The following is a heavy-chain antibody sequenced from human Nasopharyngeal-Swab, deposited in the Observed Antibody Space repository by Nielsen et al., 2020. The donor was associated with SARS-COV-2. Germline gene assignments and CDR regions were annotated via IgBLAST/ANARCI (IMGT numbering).Heavy chain of an antibody. D-gene: IGHD1-1*01. CDR2: IHHSGNI. CDR1: GGSTSSDYW. Sequence: SETLSLTCAVSGGSTSSDYWWTWVRQPPGRGLEWIGEIHHSGNINYNPSLKSRVTILMDKSKNQFSLTLTSVTAADTAVYYCARGGNWQFDYWGKGTLVTVSS. CDR3: ARGGNWQFDY. J-gene: IGHJ4*02. V-gene: IGHV4-4*02.